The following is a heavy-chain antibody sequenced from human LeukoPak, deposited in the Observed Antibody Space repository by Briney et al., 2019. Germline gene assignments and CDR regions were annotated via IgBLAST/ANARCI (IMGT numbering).Heavy chain of an antibody. V-gene: IGHV3-66*01. Sequence: GGSLRLSCAASGFTVSSNYMSWVRQAPGKGLEWVSVIYSGGSTYYADSVKGRFTISRDNSKNTLYLQMNSLRAEDTAVYYCAKGGRYCSSTSCPTEGYWGQGTLVTVSS. CDR3: AKGGRYCSSTSCPTEGY. CDR1: GFTVSSNY. D-gene: IGHD2-2*01. J-gene: IGHJ4*02. CDR2: IYSGGST.